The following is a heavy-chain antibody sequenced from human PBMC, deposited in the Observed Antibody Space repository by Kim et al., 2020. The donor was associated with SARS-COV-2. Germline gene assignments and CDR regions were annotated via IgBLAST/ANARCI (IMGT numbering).Heavy chain of an antibody. J-gene: IGHJ6*02. CDR2: INGDGDVT. D-gene: IGHD4-4*01. CDR3: AKADDEPDDYSESGLFFYYALDV. Sequence: GGSLRLSCVFSEFTFDAYAMHWVRQVPGKGLEWVSLINGDGDVTYYSDSVKGRFTISRDNTKNSLYLQMTSLRPEDTALYYCAKADDEPDDYSESGLFFYYALDVWGRGTTVTVSS. CDR1: EFTFDAYA. V-gene: IGHV3-43*02.